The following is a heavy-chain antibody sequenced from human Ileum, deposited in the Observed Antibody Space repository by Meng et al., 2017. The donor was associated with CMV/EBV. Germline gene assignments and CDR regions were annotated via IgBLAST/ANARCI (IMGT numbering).Heavy chain of an antibody. CDR3: AQRIYIDSYYFDS. D-gene: IGHD2/OR15-2a*01. Sequence: QLQVCGPGSVKPSETLSLTCTVSGGPISSNYYWGWIRQSPGKGLEWIGSLYYNGDTYYNPSLKSRVTLSVDTSKNQFSLKLNSVIAADTAVYYCAQRIYIDSYYFDSWGQGTLVTVSS. J-gene: IGHJ4*02. V-gene: IGHV4-39*07. CDR1: GGPISSNYY. CDR2: LYYNGDT.